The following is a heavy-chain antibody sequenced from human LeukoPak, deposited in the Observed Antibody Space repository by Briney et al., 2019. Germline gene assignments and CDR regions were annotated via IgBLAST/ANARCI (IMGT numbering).Heavy chain of an antibody. D-gene: IGHD1-26*01. CDR2: ISYDGSNK. J-gene: IGHJ3*02. CDR1: GFTFSSYG. V-gene: IGHV3-30*03. Sequence: GGSLRLSCAASGFTFSSYGMHWVRQAPGKGLEWVAVISYDGSNKYYADSVKGRFTISRDNSENTLYLQMNSLRAEDTAVYYCAREGGSYYPKGDAFDIWGQGTMVTVSS. CDR3: AREGGSYYPKGDAFDI.